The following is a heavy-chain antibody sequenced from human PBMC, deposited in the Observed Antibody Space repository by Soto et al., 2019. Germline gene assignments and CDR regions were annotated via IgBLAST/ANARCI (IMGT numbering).Heavy chain of an antibody. CDR2: IRSKAYGGTT. CDR1: GFTFGDYA. Sequence: GGSLKLSCTASGFTFGDYAMSWFRQAPGKGLEWVGFIRSKAYGGTTEYAASVKGRFTISRDDSKSIAYLQMNSLKTEDTAVYYCTRDRYPSSWYAFDIWGQGTMVTVSS. CDR3: TRDRYPSSWYAFDI. J-gene: IGHJ3*02. V-gene: IGHV3-49*03. D-gene: IGHD6-13*01.